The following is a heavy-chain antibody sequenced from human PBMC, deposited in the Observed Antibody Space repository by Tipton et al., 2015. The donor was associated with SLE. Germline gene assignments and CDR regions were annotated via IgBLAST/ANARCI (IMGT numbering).Heavy chain of an antibody. CDR2: VYYTGST. CDR3: ARQQEDTEDYNGMDV. V-gene: IGHV4-39*01. J-gene: IGHJ6*02. CDR1: SGSISSTNYY. Sequence: TLSLTCTVSSGSISSTNYYWGWIRQPPGRGLEWIGTVYYTGSTYYNPSVRSRLTISADTSKNQFSLKLSSVTAADTAVYYCARQQEDTEDYNGMDVWGQGTTVTVSS. D-gene: IGHD2-15*01.